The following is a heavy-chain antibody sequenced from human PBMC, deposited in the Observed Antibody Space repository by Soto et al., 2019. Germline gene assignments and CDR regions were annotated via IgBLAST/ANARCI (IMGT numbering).Heavy chain of an antibody. CDR3: AREGSTSSGWYRWFDP. CDR1: GGSISSGGYY. CDR2: IYYSGST. D-gene: IGHD6-19*01. J-gene: IGHJ5*02. Sequence: PSETLSLTCAVSGGSISSGGYYWSWIRQHPGKGLEWIGYIYYSGSTYYNPSLKSRVTISVDTSKNQFSLKLSSVTAADTAVYYCAREGSTSSGWYRWFDPWGQGTLVTVSS. V-gene: IGHV4-31*11.